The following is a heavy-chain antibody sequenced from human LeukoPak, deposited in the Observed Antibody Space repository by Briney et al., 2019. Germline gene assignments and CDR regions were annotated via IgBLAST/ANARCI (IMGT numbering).Heavy chain of an antibody. J-gene: IGHJ4*02. CDR1: GFTFSTYA. Sequence: PGESLRLSCTASGFTFSTYAMTWVRQAPGKGLECVSTMSGSSGSTYYADSVKGRFTISRDNSKNTLYLQMNSLRAEDTAVYYCARGDGYNFFDYWGQGTLVTVSS. CDR3: ARGDGYNFFDY. V-gene: IGHV3-23*01. CDR2: MSGSSGST. D-gene: IGHD5-24*01.